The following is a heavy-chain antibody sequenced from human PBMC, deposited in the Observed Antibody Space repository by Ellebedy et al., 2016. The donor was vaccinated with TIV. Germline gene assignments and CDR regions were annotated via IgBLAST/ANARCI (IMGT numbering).Heavy chain of an antibody. CDR2: MSSGGTT. CDR1: GGSISSSSYY. Sequence: MPSETLSLTCSVSGGSISSSSYYWGWIRQPPGQGLEWIGSMSSGGTTYYNPSLKSRLTISVDTSKNQFSLKLSSVTAADTAVYYCASHPDRDWFDPWGQGTLVTVSS. CDR3: ASHPDRDWFDP. J-gene: IGHJ5*02. V-gene: IGHV4-39*01.